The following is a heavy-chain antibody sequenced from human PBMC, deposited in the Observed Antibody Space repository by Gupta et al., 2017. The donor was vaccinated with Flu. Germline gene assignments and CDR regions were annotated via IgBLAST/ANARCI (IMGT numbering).Heavy chain of an antibody. CDR1: SSYW. J-gene: IGHJ4*02. CDR3: ARDSGRFYIDY. Sequence: SSYWMSWVRQAPGKGLEWVANIKQDASEKYYGDSVKGRFSISRDNAKNSHYLQMNNLRAEDTAVYYRARDSGRFYIDYWGQGTLVTVSS. D-gene: IGHD1-26*01. V-gene: IGHV3-7*01. CDR2: IKQDASEK.